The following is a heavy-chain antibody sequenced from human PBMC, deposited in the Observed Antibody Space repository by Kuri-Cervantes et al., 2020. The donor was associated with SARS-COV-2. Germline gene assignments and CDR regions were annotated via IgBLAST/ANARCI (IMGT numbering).Heavy chain of an antibody. V-gene: IGHV4-59*12. CDR1: GGSISSYY. CDR3: AREAFVRRKYYYDSSGYSGYFDY. CDR2: ISYSGST. J-gene: IGHJ4*02. Sequence: SETLSLTCTVSGGSISSYYWSWIRQPPGKGLEWIGYISYSGSTNYNPSLKSRVTISVDTSKNQFSLKLSSVTAADTAVYYCAREAFVRRKYYYDSSGYSGYFDYWGQGTLVTVSS. D-gene: IGHD3-22*01.